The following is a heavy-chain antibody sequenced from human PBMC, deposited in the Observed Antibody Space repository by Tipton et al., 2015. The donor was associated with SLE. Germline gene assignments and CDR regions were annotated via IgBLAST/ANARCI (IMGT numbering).Heavy chain of an antibody. J-gene: IGHJ4*02. CDR1: RFPFSTYG. CDR2: IRFDGSIK. Sequence: SLRLSCAASRFPFSTYGMHWVRQAPGKGLEWVAFIRFDGSIKNYADSVKGRFIIARDDSKNTLYLQMNSLRTEDTAVYYGARVVGSSYEGLDFWGQGSLVTVSS. V-gene: IGHV3-30*02. CDR3: ARVVGSSYEGLDF. D-gene: IGHD3-16*01.